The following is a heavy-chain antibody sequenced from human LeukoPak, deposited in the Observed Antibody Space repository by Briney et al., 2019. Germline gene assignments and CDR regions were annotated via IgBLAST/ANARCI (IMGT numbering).Heavy chain of an antibody. CDR2: IYHSGST. CDR3: ARRSGYSYGLPHRAPFDY. V-gene: IGHV4-30-2*03. Sequence: PSETLSLTCAVSGGSISSGGYSWTWIRQPPGKGLEWIGYIYHSGSTYYNPSLKSRVTISVDTSKNQFSLKLSSVTAADTAVYYCARRSGYSYGLPHRAPFDYWGQGTLVTVSS. D-gene: IGHD5-18*01. CDR1: GGSISSGGYS. J-gene: IGHJ4*02.